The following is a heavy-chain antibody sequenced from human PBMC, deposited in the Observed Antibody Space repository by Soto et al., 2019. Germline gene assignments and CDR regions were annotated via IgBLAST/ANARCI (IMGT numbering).Heavy chain of an antibody. J-gene: IGHJ1*01. D-gene: IGHD6-19*01. Sequence: QVQLQQWGAGLLKPSETLSLTCAVYGGSFSGYYWSWIRQPPGKGLEWIGEINHSGSTNYDPSLKSRVTISVDTSKNQFSLKLSSVTAADTAVYYCARVESPYSSGWARGAEYFQHWGQGTLVTVSS. CDR1: GGSFSGYY. V-gene: IGHV4-34*01. CDR3: ARVESPYSSGWARGAEYFQH. CDR2: INHSGST.